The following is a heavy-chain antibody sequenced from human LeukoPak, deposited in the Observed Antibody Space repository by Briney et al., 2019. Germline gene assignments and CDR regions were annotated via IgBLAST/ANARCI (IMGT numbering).Heavy chain of an antibody. CDR1: GYTFTDYH. V-gene: IGHV1-2*06. D-gene: IGHD1-26*01. CDR3: AREVGGTTLDFQH. J-gene: IGHJ1*01. CDR2: INPNSGGT. Sequence: ASVTVSCKASGYTFTDYHMHWVRQAPGQGLDWMGRINPNSGGTNYAQKFQGRVTMTRDTSISTAYMELSRLRSDDTAVYYCAREVGGTTLDFQHWGQGTLVTVSS.